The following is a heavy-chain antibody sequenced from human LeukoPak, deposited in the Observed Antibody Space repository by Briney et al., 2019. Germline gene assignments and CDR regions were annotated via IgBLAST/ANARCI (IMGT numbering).Heavy chain of an antibody. CDR2: IYYSGST. CDR3: ARDRHKLVDIVAGILDY. V-gene: IGHV4-39*07. J-gene: IGHJ4*02. Sequence: PSETLSLTCTVYGGSISSSSYYWGWIRQPPGKGLEWIGGIYYSGSTYKNPSLKSRVSISLDASKNQFSLKLRSVTAADTAVYYCARDRHKLVDIVAGILDYWGQGTLVTVSS. CDR1: GGSISSSSYY. D-gene: IGHD5-12*01.